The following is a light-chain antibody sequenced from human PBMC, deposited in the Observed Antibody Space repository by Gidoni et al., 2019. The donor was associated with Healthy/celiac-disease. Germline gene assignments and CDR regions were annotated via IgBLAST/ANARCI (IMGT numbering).Light chain of an antibody. CDR2: AAS. CDR1: QGISSY. CDR3: QQLNSYRCS. V-gene: IGKV1-9*01. Sequence: DIQLTQSPSFLSASVGDRVTITCRASQGISSYLAWYQQKPGKAPKLLIYAASTLQSGVPSRFSGSGSGTEFTLTISSLQPEDFATYYCQQLNSYRCSFGQXTKLEIK. J-gene: IGKJ2*04.